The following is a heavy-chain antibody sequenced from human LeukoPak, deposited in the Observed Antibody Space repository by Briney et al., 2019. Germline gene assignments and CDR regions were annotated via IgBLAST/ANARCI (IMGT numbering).Heavy chain of an antibody. CDR1: GYTLTELS. D-gene: IGHD1-14*01. J-gene: IGHJ5*02. CDR3: AINPMITETTRVWFDP. Sequence: ASVKVSCKVSGYTLTELSMHWVRQAPGKGLEWMGGFDPEDGETIYAQKFQGRVTMTADKSTSTAYMELSSLRYEDTAMYYCAINPMITETTRVWFDPWGRGTLVTVSS. V-gene: IGHV1-24*01. CDR2: FDPEDGET.